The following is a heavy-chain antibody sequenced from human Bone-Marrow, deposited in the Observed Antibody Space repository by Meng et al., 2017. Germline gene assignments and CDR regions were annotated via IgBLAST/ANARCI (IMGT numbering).Heavy chain of an antibody. Sequence: GESLKISCAASEFTFNSDGMNWVRQAPGKGLEWVGHIKSRTDGGTTDYAAPVKDRFIISRDDSKTTVYLQMNSLKSEDTAVYFCTDGRTLWGQGTMVTVSS. V-gene: IGHV3-15*01. D-gene: IGHD4-23*01. CDR2: IKSRTDGGTT. CDR1: EFTFNSDG. CDR3: TDGRTL. J-gene: IGHJ3*01.